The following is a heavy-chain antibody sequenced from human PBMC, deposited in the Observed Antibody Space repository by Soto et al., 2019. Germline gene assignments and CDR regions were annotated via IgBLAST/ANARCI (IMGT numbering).Heavy chain of an antibody. J-gene: IGHJ6*02. V-gene: IGHV1-69*13. CDR2: IIPIFGTA. Sequence: GASVKVSCKASGGTFSSYAISWVRQAPGQGLEWMGGIIPIFGTANYAQKFQGRVTITADESTSTAYMELSSLRSEDTAVYYCARVRGNYGYYYYGMDVWGQGTTVTV. D-gene: IGHD4-17*01. CDR1: GGTFSSYA. CDR3: ARVRGNYGYYYYGMDV.